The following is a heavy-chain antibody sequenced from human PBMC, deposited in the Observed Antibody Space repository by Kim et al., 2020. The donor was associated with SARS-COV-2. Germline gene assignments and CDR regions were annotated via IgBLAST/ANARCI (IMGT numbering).Heavy chain of an antibody. CDR2: IIPILGIA. J-gene: IGHJ6*01. D-gene: IGHD1-1*01. CDR1: GGTFSSYA. V-gene: IGHV1-69*04. Sequence: SVKVSCKASGGTFSSYAISWVRQAPGQGLEWMGRIIPILGIANYAQKFQGRVTITADKSTSTAYMELSRLRSEDTAVYYCAARTVGYSYGMDVWGQGTPVTVSS. CDR3: AARTVGYSYGMDV.